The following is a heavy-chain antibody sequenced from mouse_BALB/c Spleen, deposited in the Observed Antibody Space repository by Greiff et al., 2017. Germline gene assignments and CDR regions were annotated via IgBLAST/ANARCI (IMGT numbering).Heavy chain of an antibody. Sequence: VNLVESGGGLVKPGGSLKLSCAASGFAFSSYDMSWVRQTPEKRLEWVAYISSGGSYTYYPDSVKGRFTISRDNAKNTLYLQMSSLRSEDTAMYYCARQGLGHAMDYWGQGTSVTVSS. CDR1: GFAFSSYD. V-gene: IGHV5-9*02. CDR3: ARQGLGHAMDY. J-gene: IGHJ4*01. D-gene: IGHD4-1*01. CDR2: ISSGGSYT.